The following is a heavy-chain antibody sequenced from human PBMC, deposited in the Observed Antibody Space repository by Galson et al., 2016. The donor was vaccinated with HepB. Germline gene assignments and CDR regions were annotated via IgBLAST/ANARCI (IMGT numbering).Heavy chain of an antibody. Sequence: SETLSLTCAVSGDSISSSTYYWGWIRQPPGKDLEWIGTVFKTGSTYYNPFLKSRLTISVDTSKNQFSLNLTSVTAADTAIYYCVRRSGWFNWFDPWGQGTLVSVSS. CDR2: VFKTGST. J-gene: IGHJ5*02. CDR1: GDSISSSTYY. CDR3: VRRSGWFNWFDP. D-gene: IGHD6-19*01. V-gene: IGHV4-39*01.